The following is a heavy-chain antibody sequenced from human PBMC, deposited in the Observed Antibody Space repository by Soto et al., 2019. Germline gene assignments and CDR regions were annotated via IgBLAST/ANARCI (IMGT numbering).Heavy chain of an antibody. V-gene: IGHV1-69*06. CDR3: ARAHDIVVVPAAIFGDNWFDP. CDR2: IIPIFGTA. D-gene: IGHD2-2*02. Sequence: QVQLVQSGAEVKKPGSSVKVSCKASGGTFSSYTISWVRQAPGQGLEWMGGIIPIFGTANYAQKFQGRVTITADKSTSTAYVELSSLRSEDTAVYYCARAHDIVVVPAAIFGDNWFDPWGQGTLVTVSS. J-gene: IGHJ5*02. CDR1: GGTFSSYT.